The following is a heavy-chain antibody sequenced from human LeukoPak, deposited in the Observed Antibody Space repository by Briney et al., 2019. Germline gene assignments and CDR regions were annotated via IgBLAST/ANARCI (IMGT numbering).Heavy chain of an antibody. CDR2: ISGSGGST. CDR3: AKGNSSSWYAPLDY. CDR1: GFTFSSHA. J-gene: IGHJ4*02. Sequence: PGGSLRPSCAASGFTFSSHAMSWVRQAPGKGLEWVSAISGSGGSTYYADSVKGRFTISRDNSKNTLYLQMNSLRAEDTAVYYCAKGNSSSWYAPLDYWGQGTLVTVSS. V-gene: IGHV3-23*01. D-gene: IGHD6-13*01.